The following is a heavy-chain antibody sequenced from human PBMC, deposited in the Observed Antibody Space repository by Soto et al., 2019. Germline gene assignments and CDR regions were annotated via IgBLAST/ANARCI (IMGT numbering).Heavy chain of an antibody. CDR3: ARGSIFGVVIMGFDY. J-gene: IGHJ4*02. CDR1: GGTFSSYA. CDR2: IIPIFGTA. Sequence: SVKVSCKASGGTFSSYAISWVRQAPGQGLEWMGGIIPIFGTANYAQKFQGRVTITADESTSTAYMELSSLRSEDTAVYYCARGSIFGVVIMGFDYWGQGTLVTAPQ. D-gene: IGHD3-3*01. V-gene: IGHV1-69*13.